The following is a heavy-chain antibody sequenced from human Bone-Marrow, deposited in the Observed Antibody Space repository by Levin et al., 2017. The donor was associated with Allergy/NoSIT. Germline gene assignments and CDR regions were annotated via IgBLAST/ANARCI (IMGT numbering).Heavy chain of an antibody. J-gene: IGHJ3*02. CDR1: GYTFTGYL. Sequence: GASVKVSCKAAGYTFTGYLMHWVRQAPGQGLEWMGWINAKTGGTNYAQNFQGRVTMTRDTSISTVYMDLRSLRSDDRAIHYCARSLLRDYYDSGWWDGFDMWGQGTMVTVSS. CDR3: ARSLLRDYYDSGWWDGFDM. CDR2: INAKTGGT. D-gene: IGHD3-22*01. V-gene: IGHV1-2*02.